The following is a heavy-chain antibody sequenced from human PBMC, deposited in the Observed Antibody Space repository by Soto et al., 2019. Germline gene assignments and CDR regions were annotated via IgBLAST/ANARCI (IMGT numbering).Heavy chain of an antibody. CDR1: GFTFSSYA. V-gene: IGHV3-30-3*01. Sequence: QVQLVESGGGVVQPGRSLRLSCAASGFTFSSYAMHWVRQAPGKGLEWVAVISYDGSNKYYADSVKGRFTISRDNSKNPLYLQMNSLRAEDTAVYYCARSKRDYFDYWGQGTLVTVSS. CDR2: ISYDGSNK. CDR3: ARSKRDYFDY. J-gene: IGHJ4*02.